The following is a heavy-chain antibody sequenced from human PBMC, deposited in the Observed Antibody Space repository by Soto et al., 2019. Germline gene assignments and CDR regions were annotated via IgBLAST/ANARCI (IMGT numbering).Heavy chain of an antibody. CDR3: ARGPPSPRIMGPTRGPWFDP. V-gene: IGHV4-59*01. CDR2: LYYSGRP. Sequence: NPPETLSLTCSVSGGSISSYYWTWIRQSPGKGLECIGHLYYSGRPKYNPSLKTRAAISVDPSKNQVSLRLRSVTAADTAVYYCARGPPSPRIMGPTRGPWFDPWGQGTLVTVSS. D-gene: IGHD1-26*01. J-gene: IGHJ5*02. CDR1: GGSISSYY.